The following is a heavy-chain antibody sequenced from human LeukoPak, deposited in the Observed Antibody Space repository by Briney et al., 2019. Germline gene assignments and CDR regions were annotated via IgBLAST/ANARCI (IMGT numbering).Heavy chain of an antibody. CDR2: INPSGGST. V-gene: IGHV1-46*01. CDR1: GYTFTSYY. Sequence: GASVKVSCKASGYTFTSYYTHWVRQAPGQGLEWMGIINPSGGSTSYAQKFQGRVTMTRDMSTSTVYMELSSLRSEDTAVYYCARADYCSSTSCYSRWFDPWGQGTLVTVSS. J-gene: IGHJ5*02. D-gene: IGHD2-2*01. CDR3: ARADYCSSTSCYSRWFDP.